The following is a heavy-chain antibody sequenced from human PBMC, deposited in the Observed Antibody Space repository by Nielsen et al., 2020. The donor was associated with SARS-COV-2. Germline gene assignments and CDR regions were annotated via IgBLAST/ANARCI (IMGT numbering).Heavy chain of an antibody. CDR1: GYTFTSYG. CDR2: ISAYNGNT. CDR3: ARGGYCTSTSCRVFDY. D-gene: IGHD2-2*01. J-gene: IGHJ4*02. V-gene: IGHV1-18*01. Sequence: ASVKVSCKASGYTFTSYGISWVRQAPGQGLEWMGWISAYNGNTNYAQKLQGRVTMTTDTSTSTAYMELRSLRSDDTAVYYCARGGYCTSTSCRVFDYWGQGILVTVSS.